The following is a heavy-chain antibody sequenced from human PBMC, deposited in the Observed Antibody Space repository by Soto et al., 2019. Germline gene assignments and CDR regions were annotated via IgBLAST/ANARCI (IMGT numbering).Heavy chain of an antibody. D-gene: IGHD6-19*01. J-gene: IGHJ3*02. CDR3: ARTGYSSGLDAFDI. V-gene: IGHV2-70*01. Sequence: GTGSTLVNPTQTLTLTCTFSGFSLSTSGMCVSWIRQPPGKALEWLALIDWDDDKYYSTSLKTRLTISKDTSKNQVVLTMTNMDPVDTATYYCARTGYSSGLDAFDIWGHGTMVTVSS. CDR2: IDWDDDK. CDR1: GFSLSTSGMC.